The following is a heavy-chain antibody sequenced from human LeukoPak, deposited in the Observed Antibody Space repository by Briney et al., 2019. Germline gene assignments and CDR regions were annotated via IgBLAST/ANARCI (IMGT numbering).Heavy chain of an antibody. CDR3: ARWGYCSSSSCQAGAFDI. CDR1: GFTFNSYA. CDR2: ISGRGGNT. V-gene: IGHV3-23*01. Sequence: PGGSLRLSCVASGFTFNSYAMSWVRQAPGKGLEWVSAISGRGGNTYYADSVKGRFTISRDNSKNTLYLQMNSLRAEDTAVYYCARWGYCSSSSCQAGAFDIWGQGTMVTVSS. J-gene: IGHJ3*02. D-gene: IGHD2-2*01.